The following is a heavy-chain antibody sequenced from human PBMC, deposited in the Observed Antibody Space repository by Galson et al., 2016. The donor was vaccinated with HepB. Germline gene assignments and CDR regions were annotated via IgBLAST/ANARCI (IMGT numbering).Heavy chain of an antibody. Sequence: SVKVSCKASGYTFTDKCIHWVRQAPGQGLEWMGWMNANTGVTNYAQKFQGRLTITRDTSISTAYMDLNRLTSADTAVYYCAREPGMAAFWGHGTLVTVSS. J-gene: IGHJ4*01. CDR3: AREPGMAAF. V-gene: IGHV1-2*02. D-gene: IGHD6-13*01. CDR2: MNANTGVT. CDR1: GYTFTDKC.